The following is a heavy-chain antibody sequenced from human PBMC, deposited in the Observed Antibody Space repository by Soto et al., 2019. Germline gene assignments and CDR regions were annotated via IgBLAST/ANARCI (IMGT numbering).Heavy chain of an antibody. CDR1: GFTFSSYA. CDR2: ISGSGGST. CDR3: AKDQRGGRMATNDY. J-gene: IGHJ4*02. Sequence: EVQLLESGGGLVQPGGSLRLSCAASGFTFSSYAMSWVRQAPGKGLEWVSAISGSGGSTYYADSVKGRFTISRDNSKNPLYLQMNSLRAEDTAVYYCAKDQRGGRMATNDYWGQGTLVTVSS. V-gene: IGHV3-23*01. D-gene: IGHD5-12*01.